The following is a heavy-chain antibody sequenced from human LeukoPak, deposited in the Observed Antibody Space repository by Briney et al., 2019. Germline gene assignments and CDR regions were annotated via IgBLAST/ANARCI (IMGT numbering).Heavy chain of an antibody. Sequence: SETLSLTCTVSGGSISSYYWSWLRQPPGKGLEWIGYIHYSGSTNYNPSLKSRVTISVDMSKNQFSLTLSSVTAADTAVYYCARVAGTTVTTFHYYYYMDVWGKGTTVTISS. CDR2: IHYSGST. V-gene: IGHV4-59*08. J-gene: IGHJ6*03. CDR3: ARVAGTTVTTFHYYYYMDV. CDR1: GGSISSYY. D-gene: IGHD4-17*01.